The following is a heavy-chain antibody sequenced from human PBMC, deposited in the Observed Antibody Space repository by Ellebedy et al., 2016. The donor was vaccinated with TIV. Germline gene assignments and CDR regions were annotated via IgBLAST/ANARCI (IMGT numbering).Heavy chain of an antibody. CDR1: GGSISSYY. V-gene: IGHV4-59*12. D-gene: IGHD6-6*01. J-gene: IGHJ5*02. CDR2: IYYSGST. CDR3: ARGSSIAARRRFDP. Sequence: SETLSLXXTVSGGSISSYYWSWIRQPPGKGLEWIGYIYYSGSTNYNPSLKSRVTISVDTSKNQFSLKLSSVTAADTAVYYCARGSSIAARRRFDPWGQGTLVTVSS.